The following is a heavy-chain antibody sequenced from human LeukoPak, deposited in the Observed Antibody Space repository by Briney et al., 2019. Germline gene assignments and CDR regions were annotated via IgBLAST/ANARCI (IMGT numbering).Heavy chain of an antibody. CDR1: GGSISSYY. V-gene: IGHV4-59*01. CDR3: ARVITMVRGVITDPYYFDY. CDR2: IYYSGST. J-gene: IGHJ4*02. D-gene: IGHD3-10*01. Sequence: PETLSLTCTVSGGSISSYYWSWIRQPPGKGLEWIGYIYYSGSTNYNPSLKSRVTISVDTSKNQFSLKLSSVTAADTAVYYCARVITMVRGVITDPYYFDYWGQGTLVTVSS.